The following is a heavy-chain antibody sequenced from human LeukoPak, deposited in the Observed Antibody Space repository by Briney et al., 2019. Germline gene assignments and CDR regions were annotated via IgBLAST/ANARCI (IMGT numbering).Heavy chain of an antibody. Sequence: GGSLRLSCAASGFTFSNYWMSWLRQAPGNGLEWVANVRVDGNEKYYVDSVKGRFTISRDNAQNSLYLQLNSLRAEDTAVYYCARDLSGPSFYWGQGTLVTVSS. CDR2: VRVDGNEK. J-gene: IGHJ4*02. CDR1: GFTFSNYW. D-gene: IGHD2-15*01. CDR3: ARDLSGPSFY. V-gene: IGHV3-7*01.